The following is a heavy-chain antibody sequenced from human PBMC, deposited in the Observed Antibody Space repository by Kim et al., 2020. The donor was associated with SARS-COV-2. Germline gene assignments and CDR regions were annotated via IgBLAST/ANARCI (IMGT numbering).Heavy chain of an antibody. V-gene: IGHV3-53*01. Sequence: ADTVKGRFTISRDNSKNTLYLQMNSLRAEDTAVYYCARDRRSSWLHGMDVWGQGTTVTVSS. J-gene: IGHJ6*02. D-gene: IGHD6-13*01. CDR3: ARDRRSSWLHGMDV.